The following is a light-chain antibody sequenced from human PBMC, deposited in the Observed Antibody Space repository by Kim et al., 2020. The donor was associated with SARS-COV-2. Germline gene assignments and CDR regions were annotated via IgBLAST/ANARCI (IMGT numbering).Light chain of an antibody. CDR3: SSRGSSGDHLV. CDR2: GKD. V-gene: IGLV3-19*01. Sequence: AWGKTVRITCQGDSLRMYYAGWYQVKPGQAPLLVMFGKDNRTSGIPDRFSGSSSGSTGSLTITGAQAGDEADYYCSSRGSSGDHLVFGGGTKVTVL. J-gene: IGLJ2*01. CDR1: SLRMYY.